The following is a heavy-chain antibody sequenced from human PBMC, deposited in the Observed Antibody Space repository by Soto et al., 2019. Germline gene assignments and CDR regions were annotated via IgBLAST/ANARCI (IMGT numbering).Heavy chain of an antibody. CDR1: GFTFSSFA. D-gene: IGHD4-17*01. CDR2: IRGSGGST. J-gene: IGHJ6*02. CDR3: ARDPGRTTVNPDYYYFAMDV. Sequence: GGSLRLSCAASGFTFSSFAMIWVRQAPGKGLEWVSTIRGSGGSTYYADSVKGRFTISRDNSRSTLYLQMNSLRVEDTAVYYCARDPGRTTVNPDYYYFAMDVWGQGTTVTVSS. V-gene: IGHV3-23*01.